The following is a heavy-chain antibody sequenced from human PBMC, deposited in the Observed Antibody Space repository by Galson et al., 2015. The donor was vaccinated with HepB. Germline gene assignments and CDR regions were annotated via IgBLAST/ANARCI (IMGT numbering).Heavy chain of an antibody. CDR2: INTYNGNT. CDR1: GYSFTNYG. CDR3: VRDLTIVGHYAGY. J-gene: IGHJ4*02. Sequence: SVKVSCKASGYSFTNYGINWVRQAPGQGLEWMGWINTYNGNTNYAQRVQDRVALTTDTSARTVYMELRSLRSDDTAVHYCVRDLTIVGHYAGYWGQGTLVTVSS. D-gene: IGHD1-26*01. V-gene: IGHV1-18*01.